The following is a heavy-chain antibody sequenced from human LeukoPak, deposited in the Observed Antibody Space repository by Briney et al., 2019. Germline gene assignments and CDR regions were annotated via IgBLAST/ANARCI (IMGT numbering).Heavy chain of an antibody. Sequence: GASVKVSCKTSGYTFTGYYIHWVRQAPGQGLEWMGRINPNSGGTNYAQKLQGRVTMTTDTSTSTAYMELRSLRSDDTAVYYCARVGIQLWFSNKIWGQGTLVTVSS. V-gene: IGHV1-2*06. CDR1: GYTFTGYY. CDR3: ARVGIQLWFSNKI. D-gene: IGHD5-18*01. J-gene: IGHJ4*02. CDR2: INPNSGGT.